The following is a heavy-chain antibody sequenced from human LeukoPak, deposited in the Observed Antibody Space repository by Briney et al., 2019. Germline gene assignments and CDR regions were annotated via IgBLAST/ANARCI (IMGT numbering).Heavy chain of an antibody. V-gene: IGHV3-23*01. CDR3: AKFLGSYYYYGLDV. J-gene: IGHJ6*02. CDR1: GFTFKSYT. Sequence: PGGSLRLSCAASGFTFKSYTMSWVRQAPGKGLEWVSGIGASGSSSYYADSVEGRFIISRDNSKNTLYLQMNSLRADDTAVYYCAKFLGSYYYYGLDVWGQGTTVTVSS. D-gene: IGHD7-27*01. CDR2: IGASGSSS.